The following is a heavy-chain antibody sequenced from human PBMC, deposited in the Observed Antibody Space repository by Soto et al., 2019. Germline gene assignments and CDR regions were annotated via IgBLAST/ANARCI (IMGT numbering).Heavy chain of an antibody. Sequence: EVQLLESGGGLVQPGGSLRLSCAASGFTFSSNDMSWVRQAPGKGLEWVSALSTGGGDRYYADSVKGRFTISRDISKSTLFLQMSSLRAVDTAVYYCAKGGWLDDWGQGTLVTVSS. CDR1: GFTFSSND. CDR2: LSTGGGDR. V-gene: IGHV3-23*01. CDR3: AKGGWLDD. J-gene: IGHJ4*02. D-gene: IGHD6-19*01.